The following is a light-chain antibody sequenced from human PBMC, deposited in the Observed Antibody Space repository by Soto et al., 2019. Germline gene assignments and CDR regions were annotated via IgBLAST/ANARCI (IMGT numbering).Light chain of an antibody. CDR2: DVS. J-gene: IGLJ1*01. Sequence: QSVLTPPASVSGSPGQSITISCTGTSSDVGGYNYVSWYQQHPGKAPKLMIYDVSNRPSGVSNRFSGSKSGNTASLTISGLQAEDEADYYCSSNTSSSSYVFGTGTKVTVL. CDR1: SSDVGGYNY. V-gene: IGLV2-14*01. CDR3: SSNTSSSSYV.